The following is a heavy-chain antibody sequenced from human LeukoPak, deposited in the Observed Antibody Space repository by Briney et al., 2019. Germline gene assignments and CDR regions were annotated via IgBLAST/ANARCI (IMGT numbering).Heavy chain of an antibody. CDR3: ARDTYCTGGRCYSRVGY. CDR1: GYTFTNYP. CDR2: INTNTGNP. D-gene: IGHD2-15*01. Sequence: GASVKVSCKASGYTFTNYPMNWVRQASGQGLEWVGWINTNTGNPTYAQGFTERFVFSWDTSVTTAYLQINSLKPEDTAVYFCARDTYCTGGRCYSRVGYWGQGTVVTVSS. V-gene: IGHV7-4-1*02. J-gene: IGHJ4*02.